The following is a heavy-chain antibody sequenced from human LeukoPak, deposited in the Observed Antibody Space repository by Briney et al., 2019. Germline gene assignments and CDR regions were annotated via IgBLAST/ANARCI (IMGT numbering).Heavy chain of an antibody. D-gene: IGHD2-15*01. Sequence: GGSLRLSCAASGFTFSTYSMNWVRQAPGKGLEWVSSISSSSTYIDYADSVKGRFTISRDNAKNSLYLQMNSLRAEDTAVYYCARYYCSGGSCYSDYWGQGILVPVSS. J-gene: IGHJ4*02. CDR2: ISSSSTYI. CDR3: ARYYCSGGSCYSDY. V-gene: IGHV3-21*01. CDR1: GFTFSTYS.